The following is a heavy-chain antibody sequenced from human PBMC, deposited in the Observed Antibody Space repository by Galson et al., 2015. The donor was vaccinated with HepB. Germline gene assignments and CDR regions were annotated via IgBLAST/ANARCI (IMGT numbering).Heavy chain of an antibody. V-gene: IGHV1-24*01. CDR3: ATRGSYHLDEWELQVPFDY. D-gene: IGHD1-26*01. J-gene: IGHJ4*02. CDR2: FDPEDGET. CDR1: GYTLTELS. Sequence: LVKVSCKVSGYTLTELSMHWVRQAPGKGLEWMGGFDPEDGETIYAQKFQGRVTMTEDTSTDTAYMELSSLRSEDTAVYYCATRGSYHLDEWELQVPFDYWGQGTLVTVSS.